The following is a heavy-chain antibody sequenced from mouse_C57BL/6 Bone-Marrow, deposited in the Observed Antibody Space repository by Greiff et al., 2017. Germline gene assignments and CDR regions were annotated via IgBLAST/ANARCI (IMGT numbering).Heavy chain of an antibody. CDR1: GFTFSSYA. Sequence: EVKLVESGGGLVKPGGSLKLSCAASGFTFSSYAMSWVRQTPEKRLEWVATISDGGSYTYYPDNVKGRFTISRDNAKNNLYLQMSHLKSEDTAMYYCARDLTVYDYDLDYFDYWGQGTTLTVSS. J-gene: IGHJ2*01. CDR2: ISDGGSYT. CDR3: ARDLTVYDYDLDYFDY. V-gene: IGHV5-4*01. D-gene: IGHD2-4*01.